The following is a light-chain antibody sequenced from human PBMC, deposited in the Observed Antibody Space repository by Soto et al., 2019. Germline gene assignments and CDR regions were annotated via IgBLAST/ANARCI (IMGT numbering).Light chain of an antibody. CDR3: TSYKSSNTYV. V-gene: IGLV2-14*01. CDR1: SSDVGAHNF. CDR2: EVS. Sequence: QSALTQPASVSGAPGQAITISCSGSSSDVGAHNFVSWYQHHPGKAPKLMIYEVSNRPSGVSNRFSGSKSGNTASLTISGLQAEDEADYYCTSYKSSNTYVFGSGTKVTVL. J-gene: IGLJ1*01.